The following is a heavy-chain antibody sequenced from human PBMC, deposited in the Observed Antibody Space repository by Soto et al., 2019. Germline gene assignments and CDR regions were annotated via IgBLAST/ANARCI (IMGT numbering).Heavy chain of an antibody. CDR1: GFTFSSYA. V-gene: IGHV3-30-3*01. CDR2: IAYDGSTK. CDR3: ARGDLVGGVVDYYGMDV. J-gene: IGHJ6*02. D-gene: IGHD3-10*01. Sequence: GGSLRLSCAASGFTFSSYAMSWVRQAPGKGLEWVAVIAYDGSTKYYADSVKGRFTISRDNSKNTLYLQMNSLRAEDTAVYYCARGDLVGGVVDYYGMDVWGQGTTVTVSS.